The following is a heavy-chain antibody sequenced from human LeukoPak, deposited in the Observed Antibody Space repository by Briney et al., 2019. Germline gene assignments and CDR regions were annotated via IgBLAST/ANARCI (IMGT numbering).Heavy chain of an antibody. CDR2: IYYSGST. D-gene: IGHD6-19*01. Sequence: SETLSLTCTVSGGSISSYYWSWIRQPPGKGLEWIGYIYYSGSTNYNPSLKSRVTISVDTSKNQLSLKLSSVTAADTAVYYCARHSVYSSGWMNWFDPWGQGTLVTVSS. V-gene: IGHV4-59*08. J-gene: IGHJ5*02. CDR3: ARHSVYSSGWMNWFDP. CDR1: GGSISSYY.